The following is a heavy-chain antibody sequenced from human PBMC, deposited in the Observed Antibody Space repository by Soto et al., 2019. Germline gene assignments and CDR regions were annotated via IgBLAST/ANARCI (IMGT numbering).Heavy chain of an antibody. D-gene: IGHD3-10*01. J-gene: IGHJ4*02. Sequence: ASVKVSCKASGYTFTRYYIHWVRQAPGQGLEWMGIINPSGGSASYAQKFQGRVTMTRDTSTSTLYMEVSSLRSEDTAVYYCARELKAGETRGHYSYCGTGLFVT. CDR3: ARELKAGETRGHYSY. CDR2: INPSGGSA. V-gene: IGHV1-46*01. CDR1: GYTFTRYY.